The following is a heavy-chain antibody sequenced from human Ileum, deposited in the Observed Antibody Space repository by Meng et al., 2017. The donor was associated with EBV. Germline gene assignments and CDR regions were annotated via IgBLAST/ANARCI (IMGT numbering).Heavy chain of an antibody. Sequence: QGTRQWRGPGLGNPPQSLSPSCSVTGGSGRADSSHWTGTRQPHGRGLEWIGHPYASDINYSPSFQSRVTISIDPAKTQLFLTLTSVTAADTAMYYCAYYRVGRGGVGSWGQGTLVTVSS. J-gene: IGHJ4*02. D-gene: IGHD3-16*01. CDR3: AYYRVGRGGVGS. V-gene: IGHV4-61*01. CDR1: GGSGRADSSH. CDR2: PYASDI.